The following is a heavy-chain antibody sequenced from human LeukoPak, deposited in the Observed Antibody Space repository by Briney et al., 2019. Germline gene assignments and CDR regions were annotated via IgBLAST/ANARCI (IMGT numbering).Heavy chain of an antibody. CDR1: GYTFTSYA. D-gene: IGHD3-22*01. CDR3: ARDSLPYYYDSSGYYYYFDY. J-gene: IGHJ4*02. V-gene: IGHV1-3*01. CDR2: INAGNGNT. Sequence: ASVKVPCKASGYTFTSYAMHWVRQAPGQRLEWMGWINAGNGNTKYSQKFQGRVTITRDTSASTAYMELSSLRSEDTAVYYCARDSLPYYYDSSGYYYYFDYWGQGTLVTVSS.